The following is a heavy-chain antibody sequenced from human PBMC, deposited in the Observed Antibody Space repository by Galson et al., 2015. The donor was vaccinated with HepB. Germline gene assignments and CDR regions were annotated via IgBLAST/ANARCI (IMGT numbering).Heavy chain of an antibody. CDR1: GYTFTSYG. Sequence: SVKVSCKASGYTFTSYGISWVRQAPGQGLEWMGWISPYNGNTHYAQKLQGRVTMTTDTSTSTAYMELRSLRSDDTAVYYCARNSRLYYFEYWGQGTLVTVSS. CDR3: ARNSRLYYFEY. D-gene: IGHD4-23*01. V-gene: IGHV1-18*01. CDR2: ISPYNGNT. J-gene: IGHJ4*02.